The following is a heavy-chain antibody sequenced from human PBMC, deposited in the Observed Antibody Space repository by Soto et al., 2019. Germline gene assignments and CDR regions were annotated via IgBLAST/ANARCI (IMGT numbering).Heavy chain of an antibody. CDR3: AREDINVLGWLFPDNWFDP. V-gene: IGHV4-34*01. CDR2: INHSGST. D-gene: IGHD3-3*01. J-gene: IGHJ5*02. CDR1: GGSFSGYY. Sequence: PSETLSLTCAVYGGSFSGYYWSWIRQPPGKGLEWIGEINHSGSTNYNPSLKSRVTISVDTSKNQLSLKLSSVTAADTAVYYCAREDINVLGWLFPDNWFDPWGQGTMVTVSS.